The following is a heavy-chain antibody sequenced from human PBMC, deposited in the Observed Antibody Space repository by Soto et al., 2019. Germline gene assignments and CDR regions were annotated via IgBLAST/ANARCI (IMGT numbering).Heavy chain of an antibody. CDR3: AKGPPEGAQPAGFDY. CDR2: ISYDGSNK. J-gene: IGHJ4*02. Sequence: QVQLVESGGGVVQPGRSLRLSCAASGFTFSSYGMHWVRQAPGKGLEWVAVISYDGSNKYYAASVKGRFTISRDNSKNTLYLQMNSLRVEDTAVYYCAKGPPEGAQPAGFDYWGQGTLVTVSS. D-gene: IGHD1-26*01. CDR1: GFTFSSYG. V-gene: IGHV3-30*18.